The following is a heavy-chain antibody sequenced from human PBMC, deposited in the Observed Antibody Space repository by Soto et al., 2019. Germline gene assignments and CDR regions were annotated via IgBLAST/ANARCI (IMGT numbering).Heavy chain of an antibody. Sequence: ASVKVSCKASGYTFTSYGISWVRQAPGQGLEWMGWISAYNGNTNYAQKLQGRVTMTTDTSTSTAYMELRSLRSDDTAVYYCARVDGSGWDREYFQHWGQGTLVTVSS. CDR2: ISAYNGNT. CDR3: ARVDGSGWDREYFQH. V-gene: IGHV1-18*01. J-gene: IGHJ1*01. D-gene: IGHD6-19*01. CDR1: GYTFTSYG.